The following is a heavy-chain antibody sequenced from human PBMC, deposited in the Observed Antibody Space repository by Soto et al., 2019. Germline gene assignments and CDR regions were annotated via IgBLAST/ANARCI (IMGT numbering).Heavy chain of an antibody. D-gene: IGHD2-21*01. CDR1: GFTVSSSF. Sequence: EVQLVESGGGLVQPGGSLRLSCLASGFTVSSSFMNWVRQAPGKGLEWVSVIYRDGNTFYADYVEGRFTIFRDKAQNNLYLKMSCLRVGDTAVYYSARYIPGERDVTWGALDVWGQGTMVTVSS. CDR3: ARYIPGERDVTWGALDV. V-gene: IGHV3-66*01. CDR2: IYRDGNT. J-gene: IGHJ3*01.